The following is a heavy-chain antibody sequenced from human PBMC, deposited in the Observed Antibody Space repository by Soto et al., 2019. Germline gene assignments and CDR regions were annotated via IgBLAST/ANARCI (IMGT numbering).Heavy chain of an antibody. CDR3: ARDLKGSTCYDY. CDR2: IYYSGST. D-gene: IGHD6-13*01. J-gene: IGHJ4*02. CDR1: GGSISSYY. V-gene: IGHV4-59*01. Sequence: QVQLQESGPGLVKPSETLSLTCTVSGGSISSYYWSWIRQPPGKGLEWIGYIYYSGSTNYNPSLTSRVTISVDTSKNQFSLKLSSVTAADTAVYYCARDLKGSTCYDYWGQGTLVTVSS.